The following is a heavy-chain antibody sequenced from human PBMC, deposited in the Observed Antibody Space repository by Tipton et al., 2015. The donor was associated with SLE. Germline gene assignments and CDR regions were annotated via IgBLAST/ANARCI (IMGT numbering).Heavy chain of an antibody. CDR3: VRINDFWSAYHDY. CDR1: GYTFTDYD. D-gene: IGHD3-3*01. J-gene: IGHJ4*02. CDR2: ISAYNGNT. V-gene: IGHV1-18*04. Sequence: QVQLVQSGAEVKKPGASVKVSCKASGYTFTDYDISWVRQAPGQGLEWMGWISAYNGNTNYAQKLQGRVTMTTDTSTSTAHMELRSLRSDDTALYYCVRINDFWSAYHDYWGQGTLVTVSS.